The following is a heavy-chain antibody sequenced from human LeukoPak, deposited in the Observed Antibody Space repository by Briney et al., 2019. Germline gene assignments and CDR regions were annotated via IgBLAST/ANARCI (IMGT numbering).Heavy chain of an antibody. CDR1: GYTFTGYY. CDR3: AXXXXXXVATTDYYYYYGMDV. D-gene: IGHD5-12*01. Sequence: ASVKLSCKASGYTFTGYYMHWVPQAPGQGREGMGWISPNSGGTKYAQTCQGRVNMTRDTSLRTAYMALSRVISHHTPVLYCAXXXXXXVATTDYYYYYGMDVWGQGTTVTVSS. V-gene: IGHV1-2*02. CDR2: ISPNSGGT. J-gene: IGHJ6*02.